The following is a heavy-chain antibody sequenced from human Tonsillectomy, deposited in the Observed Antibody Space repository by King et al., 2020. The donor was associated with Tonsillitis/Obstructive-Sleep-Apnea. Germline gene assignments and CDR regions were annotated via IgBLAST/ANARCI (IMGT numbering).Heavy chain of an antibody. Sequence: VQLQHWGAVLLKPAETLSLTCAVYVGSFSGCYWRWIRQPPGEGLEWIREINHSGGTNYNPSLKSRVTISVKKPKNQFSLKLSSVTAAGTAGDYCARGSLSYGDQYPTYFDFWGQGTLVTVSS. CDR2: INHSGGT. CDR3: ARGSLSYGDQYPTYFDF. D-gene: IGHD4-17*01. V-gene: IGHV4-34*01. J-gene: IGHJ4*02. CDR1: VGSFSGCY.